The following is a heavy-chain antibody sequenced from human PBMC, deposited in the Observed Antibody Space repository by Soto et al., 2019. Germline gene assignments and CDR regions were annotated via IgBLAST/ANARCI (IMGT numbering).Heavy chain of an antibody. CDR2: IYYSGST. J-gene: IGHJ6*02. CDR1: GGSISSGGYY. D-gene: IGHD4-17*01. V-gene: IGHV4-31*03. Sequence: QVQLQESGPGLVKPSQTLSLTCTVSGGSISSGGYYWSWIRQHPGTVLEWIGYIYYSGSTYYNPSRKSRVTISVDTSKNQFSLKLSSVTAADTAVYYCARGETTVFYYGMDVWGQGTTVTVSS. CDR3: ARGETTVFYYGMDV.